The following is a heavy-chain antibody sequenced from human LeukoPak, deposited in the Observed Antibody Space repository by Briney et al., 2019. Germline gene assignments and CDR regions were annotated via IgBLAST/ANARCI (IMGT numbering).Heavy chain of an antibody. J-gene: IGHJ5*02. CDR1: GYSFTDNW. CDR2: TYPGDSNT. D-gene: IGHD2-15*01. V-gene: IGHV5-51*01. CDR3: VRSPACSSGTCYPNWFDP. Sequence: GESLKISCKGSGYSFTDNWIGWVRQMPGKGLEWMGITYPGDSNTRYSPSFQGQVTISADKSISSAYLQWSSLKASDTAMYYCVRSPACSSGTCYPNWFDPWGQGTLVTVSS.